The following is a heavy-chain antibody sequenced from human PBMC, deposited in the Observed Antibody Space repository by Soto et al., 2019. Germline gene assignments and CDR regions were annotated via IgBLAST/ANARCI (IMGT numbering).Heavy chain of an antibody. D-gene: IGHD3-3*01. CDR1: GFTFGDYA. V-gene: IGHV3-49*03. CDR3: TRDLPIGYYDFWSGYPSYYMDV. J-gene: IGHJ6*03. Sequence: PGGSLRLSCTASGFTFGDYAMSWFRQAPGKGLEWVGFIRSKAYGGTTEYAASVKGRFTISRDDSKSIAYLQMNSLKTEDTAVYYCTRDLPIGYYDFWSGYPSYYMDVWGKGTTVTVSS. CDR2: IRSKAYGGTT.